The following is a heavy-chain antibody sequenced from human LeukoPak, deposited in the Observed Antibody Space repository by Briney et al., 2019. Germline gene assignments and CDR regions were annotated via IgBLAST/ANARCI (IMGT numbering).Heavy chain of an antibody. V-gene: IGHV3-23*01. Sequence: GGSLRLSCAASGFTFSDYALIWVRQAPGKGLEWISAIRGTGGTTYYADSVKGRCTISRDNSRNTVYLQMNSLRAEDTAVYYCAKAHPAAGTGLDYWGQGTLVTVSS. CDR1: GFTFSDYA. J-gene: IGHJ4*02. CDR2: IRGTGGTT. CDR3: AKAHPAAGTGLDY. D-gene: IGHD6-13*01.